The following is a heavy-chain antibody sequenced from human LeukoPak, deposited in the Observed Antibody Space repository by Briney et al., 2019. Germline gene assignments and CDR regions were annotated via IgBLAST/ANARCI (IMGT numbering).Heavy chain of an antibody. Sequence: GGSQRLSCAASGFTFSSYAMHWVRQAPGKGLEWVAVISYDGSNKYYADSVKGRFTISRDNSKNTLYLQMTSLRAEDTAVYYCARDPGRIGFDYWGQGTLVTVSS. CDR1: GFTFSSYA. CDR2: ISYDGSNK. CDR3: ARDPGRIGFDY. D-gene: IGHD2/OR15-2a*01. V-gene: IGHV3-30*04. J-gene: IGHJ4*02.